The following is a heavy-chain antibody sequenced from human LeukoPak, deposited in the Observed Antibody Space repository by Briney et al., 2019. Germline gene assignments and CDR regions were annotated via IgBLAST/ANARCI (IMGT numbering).Heavy chain of an antibody. CDR3: ARGRDGYTDY. CDR1: GYSISSGYY. D-gene: IGHD5-24*01. Sequence: SETLSLTCTVSGYSISSGYYWGWIRQPPGKGLEWIGSIYHSGSTYYNPSLKSRVTISVDTSKNQLSLKLSSVTAADTAVYYCARGRDGYTDYWGQGTLVTVSS. J-gene: IGHJ4*02. CDR2: IYHSGST. V-gene: IGHV4-38-2*02.